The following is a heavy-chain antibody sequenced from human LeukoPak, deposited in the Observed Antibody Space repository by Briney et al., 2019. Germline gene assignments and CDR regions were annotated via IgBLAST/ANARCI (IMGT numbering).Heavy chain of an antibody. V-gene: IGHV3-30*18. D-gene: IGHD6-19*01. CDR3: AKDLGVQWLVPYYFDY. CDR1: GFTFSSYA. CDR2: ISYDGSRK. Sequence: GGSLRLSCAASGFTFSSYAMHWVRQAPGKGLEWVAVISYDGSRKYYADSVKGRFTISRDNSKNTLYLQMNSLRGEDTAVYYCAKDLGVQWLVPYYFDYWGQGSLVTVSS. J-gene: IGHJ4*02.